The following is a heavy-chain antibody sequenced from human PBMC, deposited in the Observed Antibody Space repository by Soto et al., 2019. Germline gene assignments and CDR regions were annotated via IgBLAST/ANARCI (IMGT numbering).Heavy chain of an antibody. CDR2: IWYDGTQK. Sequence: GSLRLSCEASGFTFNTYSMHWVRQPPGKGLEWLAAIWYDGTQKYYADSVKGRFIISRDNSKKTLYLEMNSLRAEDTAVYYCVRAGGTTVTGLWHFDSWGQGTLVTVSS. CDR3: VRAGGTTVTGLWHFDS. V-gene: IGHV3-33*01. CDR1: GFTFNTYS. D-gene: IGHD4-17*01. J-gene: IGHJ4*02.